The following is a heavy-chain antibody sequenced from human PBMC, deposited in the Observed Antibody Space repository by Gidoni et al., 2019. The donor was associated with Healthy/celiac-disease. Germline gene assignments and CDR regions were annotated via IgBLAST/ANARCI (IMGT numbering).Heavy chain of an antibody. CDR3: ARDPYSSSWYDTGYFDL. J-gene: IGHJ2*01. CDR1: GFTFSSYS. Sequence: EVQLVESGGGLVQPGGSLSLSCAASGFTFSSYSMNWVRQAPGKGLEWVSYISRSSSTIYYADSVKGRFTISRDNAKNSLYLQMNSLRDEDTAVYYCARDPYSSSWYDTGYFDLWGRGTLVTVSS. V-gene: IGHV3-48*02. CDR2: ISRSSSTI. D-gene: IGHD6-13*01.